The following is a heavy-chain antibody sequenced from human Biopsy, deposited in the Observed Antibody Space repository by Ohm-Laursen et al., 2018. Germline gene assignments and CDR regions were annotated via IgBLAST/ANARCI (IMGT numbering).Heavy chain of an antibody. Sequence: ASVKVSCKASGYSFTSYYMHWVRQAPGQGLEWMGMINLSGSTTSYPQIFQGRVTMTRDTSKSTVYMELSSLRSADTAVYFYARNTGWYGDLYYFDYWGQGTLVTVSS. CDR1: GYSFTSYY. J-gene: IGHJ4*02. V-gene: IGHV1-46*01. CDR3: ARNTGWYGDLYYFDY. CDR2: INLSGSTT. D-gene: IGHD6-19*01.